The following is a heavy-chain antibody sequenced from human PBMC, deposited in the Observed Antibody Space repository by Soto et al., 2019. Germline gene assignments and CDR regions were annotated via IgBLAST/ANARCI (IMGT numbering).Heavy chain of an antibody. CDR3: ARVRLEPDAFDI. CDR2: ISAYNGNT. Sequence: ASVKVSCKASGYTFTSYGISWVRQAPGQGLEWMGWISAYNGNTNYAQKLQGRATMTTDTSTSTAFMELRSLRSDDTAVYYCARVRLEPDAFDIWGQGTRVTVSS. J-gene: IGHJ3*02. CDR1: GYTFTSYG. V-gene: IGHV1-18*01. D-gene: IGHD3-22*01.